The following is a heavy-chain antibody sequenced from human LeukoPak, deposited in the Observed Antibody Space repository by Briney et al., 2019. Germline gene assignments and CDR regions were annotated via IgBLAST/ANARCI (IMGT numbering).Heavy chain of an antibody. J-gene: IGHJ6*02. V-gene: IGHV3-23*01. CDR1: GFTFSSYA. Sequence: PGGSLRLSRAASGFTFSSYAMSWVRQAPGKGLEWVSAISGSGGSTYYADSVKGRFTISRDNSKNTLYLQMNSLRAEDTAVYYCAKDTTGFGEFNYYYYGMDVWGQGTTVTVSS. D-gene: IGHD3-10*01. CDR3: AKDTTGFGEFNYYYYGMDV. CDR2: ISGSGGST.